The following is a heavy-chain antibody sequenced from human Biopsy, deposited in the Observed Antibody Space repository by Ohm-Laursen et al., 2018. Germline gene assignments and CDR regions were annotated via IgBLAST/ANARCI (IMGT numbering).Heavy chain of an antibody. Sequence: SVKVSCKASGGNLRSYGISWVRQAPGQGLEWMGGIMPAFGVVNYGQNFEGRVTIDADDSTTTVDLSSLTSEDTAVYYCARGEAARVNDNYRYRLDHWGQGTTAVVSS. CDR1: GGNLRSYG. D-gene: IGHD6-6*01. V-gene: IGHV1-69*13. CDR2: IMPAFGVV. CDR3: ARGEAARVNDNYRYRLDH. J-gene: IGHJ6*02.